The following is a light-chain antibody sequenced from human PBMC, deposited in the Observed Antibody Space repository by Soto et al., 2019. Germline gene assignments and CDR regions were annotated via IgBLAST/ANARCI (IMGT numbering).Light chain of an antibody. Sequence: QSALTQPPSVSGAPGQRVTISCTGSSSNIGAGYDVHWYQQLPGTAPKLLIYGNSNRLSGVPDRFSGSKSGTSASLAITGLQAEDEADYYCQSYDSSLSAPVFGTGTKLTVL. CDR2: GNS. V-gene: IGLV1-40*01. CDR3: QSYDSSLSAPV. CDR1: SSNIGAGYD. J-gene: IGLJ1*01.